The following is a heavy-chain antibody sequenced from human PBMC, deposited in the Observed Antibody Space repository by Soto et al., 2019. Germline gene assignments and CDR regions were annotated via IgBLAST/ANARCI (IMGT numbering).Heavy chain of an antibody. D-gene: IGHD1-26*01. CDR2: IYYSGST. CDR1: GGSISSYY. Sequence: QVQLQESGPGLVKPSETLSLTCTVSGGSISSYYWSWIRQPPGKGLEWIGYIYYSGSTNYNPSLKSRVTISVDTSKNQLSLKLSSVTAADTAVYYCAGGGRASFFDYWGQGTLVTVSS. V-gene: IGHV4-59*01. J-gene: IGHJ4*02. CDR3: AGGGRASFFDY.